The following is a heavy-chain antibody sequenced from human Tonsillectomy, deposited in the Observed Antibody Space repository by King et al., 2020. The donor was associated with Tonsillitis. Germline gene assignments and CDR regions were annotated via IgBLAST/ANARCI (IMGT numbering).Heavy chain of an antibody. D-gene: IGHD1-26*01. J-gene: IGHJ5*02. CDR3: ARRGKAARMPIGP. Sequence: VQLVESGAEVKKPGQSLKISCKGSGYSFDTYWIAWVRQMPGKGLEWMGIIYPGDSETRYNPSFQGKVTISADMSLNTAYLQWSSLEASDTAIYYCARRGKAARMPIGPWGQGNLVTGSS. CDR2: IYPGDSET. CDR1: GYSFDTYW. V-gene: IGHV5-51*01.